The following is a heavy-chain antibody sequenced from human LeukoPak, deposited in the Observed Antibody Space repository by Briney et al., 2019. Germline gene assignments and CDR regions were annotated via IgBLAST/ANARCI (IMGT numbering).Heavy chain of an antibody. J-gene: IGHJ4*02. CDR1: GFTFSSYW. V-gene: IGHV3-74*01. D-gene: IGHD5-12*01. CDR2: INSDGSST. CDR3: AREGPIVATVDY. Sequence: GGSLRLSCAASGFTFSSYWMHWVRQAPGKGLVWVSRINSDGSSTSYADSVKGRFTISRDNAKNTLYLQMNSLRAEDTAVYYCAREGPIVATVDYWGQGTLVTVSS.